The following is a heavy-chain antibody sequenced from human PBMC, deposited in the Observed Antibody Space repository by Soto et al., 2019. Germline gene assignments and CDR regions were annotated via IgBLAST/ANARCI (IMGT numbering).Heavy chain of an antibody. J-gene: IGHJ6*02. Sequence: ASVKVSCKASVDTFTGYYMHWVRQAPGQGLEWMGWINPNKGVTKFAQKFQGRVTMTRDTSISTAYMELSRLRSDDTAVYYCARGGVAPTVRGEYAMDVWGQGTTVTVSS. CDR3: ARGGVAPTVRGEYAMDV. CDR1: VDTFTGYY. V-gene: IGHV1-2*02. D-gene: IGHD3-16*01. CDR2: INPNKGVT.